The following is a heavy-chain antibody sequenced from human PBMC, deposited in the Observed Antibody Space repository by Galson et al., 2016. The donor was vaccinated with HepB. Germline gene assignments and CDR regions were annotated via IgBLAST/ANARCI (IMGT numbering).Heavy chain of an antibody. CDR2: ITHGGST. CDR3: ARLIAARND. V-gene: IGHV4-34*01. J-gene: IGHJ4*02. Sequence: SETLSLTCDVYGGSSSGDYWSWIRQPPGKGLEWIGEITHGGSTNYNPSLKSRVTISLDTSKTQLSLKLSSATAADTAVYYCARLIAARNDWGQGTLVTVSS. CDR1: GGSSSGDY. D-gene: IGHD6-6*01.